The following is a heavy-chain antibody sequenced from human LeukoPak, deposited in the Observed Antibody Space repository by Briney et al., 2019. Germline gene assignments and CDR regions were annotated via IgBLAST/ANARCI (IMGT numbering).Heavy chain of an antibody. J-gene: IGHJ5*02. CDR2: INHSGST. CDR1: GGSFSGYY. CDR3: ARHPRAGYSSGWRPSGNWFDP. V-gene: IGHV4-34*01. D-gene: IGHD6-19*01. Sequence: SSETLSLTCAIYGGSFSGYYWSWIRQPPGKGLEWIGEINHSGSTNYNPSLKSRVTISVDTSKNQFSLKLSSVTAADTAVYYCARHPRAGYSSGWRPSGNWFDPWGQGTLVTVSS.